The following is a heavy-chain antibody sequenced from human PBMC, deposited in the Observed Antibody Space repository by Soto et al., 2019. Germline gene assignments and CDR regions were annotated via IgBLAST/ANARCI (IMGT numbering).Heavy chain of an antibody. D-gene: IGHD5-18*01. Sequence: SSETLSLTCAVYGGSFSGYYWSWIRQPPGKGLEWIGEINHSGSTNYNPSLKSRVTISVDTSKNQFSLKLSSVTAADTAVYYCARQYSYRYSSYYGMAVWGQGTTVTVS. J-gene: IGHJ6*01. CDR3: ARQYSYRYSSYYGMAV. V-gene: IGHV4-34*01. CDR1: GGSFSGYY. CDR2: INHSGST.